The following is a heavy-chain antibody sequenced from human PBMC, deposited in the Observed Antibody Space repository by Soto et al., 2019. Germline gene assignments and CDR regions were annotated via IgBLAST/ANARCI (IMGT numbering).Heavy chain of an antibody. J-gene: IGHJ3*02. CDR2: IIPIFTTT. D-gene: IGHD6-13*01. V-gene: IGHV1-69*12. Sequence: QVQLVQSGAEVKKPGSSVKVSCKASGGTFSNHAINWVRQAPGQGLEWMGRIIPIFTTTDYAQRFQGRVTITAEESTITAYMELSRLKHDDTAVYYCAREVAADGTFREDVFDIWGQGTMVTVSS. CDR1: GGTFSNHA. CDR3: AREVAADGTFREDVFDI.